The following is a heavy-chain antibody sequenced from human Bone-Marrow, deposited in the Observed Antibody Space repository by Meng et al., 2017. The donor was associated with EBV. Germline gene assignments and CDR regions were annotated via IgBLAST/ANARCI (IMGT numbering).Heavy chain of an antibody. J-gene: IGHJ4*02. Sequence: QVPLQQWGRGLLKPSETLSLTCRVYGGSFTGYYWSWIRQPPGKGLEWIGEINHSGSTNYNPSLKSRVTISVDTSKNQFSLKLSSVTAADTAVYYCARGCSGGSCSPFNYWGQGTLVTVSS. V-gene: IGHV4-34*01. CDR1: GGSFTGYY. CDR2: INHSGST. CDR3: ARGCSGGSCSPFNY. D-gene: IGHD2-15*01.